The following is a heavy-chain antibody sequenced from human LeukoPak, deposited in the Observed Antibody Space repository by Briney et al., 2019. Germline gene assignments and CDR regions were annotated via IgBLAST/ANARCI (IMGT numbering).Heavy chain of an antibody. CDR3: ARGDHVRIYAESAFDI. V-gene: IGHV1-24*01. J-gene: IGHJ3*02. CDR2: FDPEDGKT. D-gene: IGHD3-3*01. Sequence: GASVKVSCKVSGYTLTELSMHWVRQAPGKGLEWMGGFDPEDGKTIYAQKFQGRVTMTRDTSTSTVYMELSSLTSEDTAVYYCARGDHVRIYAESAFDIWGQGTMVTVSS. CDR1: GYTLTELS.